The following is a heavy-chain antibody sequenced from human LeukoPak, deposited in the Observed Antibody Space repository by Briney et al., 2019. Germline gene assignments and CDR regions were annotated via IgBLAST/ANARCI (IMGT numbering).Heavy chain of an antibody. J-gene: IGHJ4*02. D-gene: IGHD3-10*01. CDR2: IIPIFGTA. Sequence: SVKVSCKASGGTFSSYAISWVRQAPGQGLEWMGGIIPIFGTANYAQKFQGRVTITADKSTSTAYMELSSLRSEDTAVYYCARDTSHYSGSGSYSPLYSFDYWGQGTLVTVSS. V-gene: IGHV1-69*06. CDR3: ARDTSHYSGSGSYSPLYSFDY. CDR1: GGTFSSYA.